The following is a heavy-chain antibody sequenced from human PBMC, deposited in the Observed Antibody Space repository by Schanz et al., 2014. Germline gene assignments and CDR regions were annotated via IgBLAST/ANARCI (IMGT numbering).Heavy chain of an antibody. V-gene: IGHV1-8*01. CDR3: AIHYGDRPV. D-gene: IGHD4-17*01. CDR2: MNPTTGNR. CDR1: GYSFTTYD. Sequence: QVQLVQSGAEVKKPGASVRVSCKASGYSFTTYDVNWVRQATGQGLEWMGWMNPTTGNRGYAQNFQGRVTMTRNTSLKTAYMEMTDLKFEDAVLYYCAIHYGDRPVWGQGTLXAVSS. J-gene: IGHJ4*02.